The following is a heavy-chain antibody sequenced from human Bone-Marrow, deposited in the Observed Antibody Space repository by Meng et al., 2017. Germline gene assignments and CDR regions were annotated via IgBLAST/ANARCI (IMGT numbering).Heavy chain of an antibody. V-gene: IGHV3-11*01. CDR3: AASCLAVAGTSQFDY. CDR2: ISSSGGSV. J-gene: IGHJ4*02. Sequence: GESLKLSCAASGFTFREYYMSWIRQAPGKGLEWVAYISSSGGSVYYADSVKGRFTISRDNAEKSLHLQMDSLRAEDTAVYYCAASCLAVAGTSQFDYWGQGILVTVSS. D-gene: IGHD6-19*01. CDR1: GFTFREYY.